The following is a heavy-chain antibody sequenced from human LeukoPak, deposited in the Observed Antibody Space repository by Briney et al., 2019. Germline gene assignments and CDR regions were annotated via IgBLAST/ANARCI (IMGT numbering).Heavy chain of an antibody. CDR1: GFTFSSYE. CDR2: ISSGSTI. D-gene: IGHD6-19*01. V-gene: IGHV3-48*03. Sequence: PGGSLRLSCAASGFTFSSYEMNWVRQAPGKGLEWVSYISSGSTIYYADSVKGRFTISRDNSKNTLYLQMNSLRAEDTAVYYCAKDTSPGYSSGCQDYWGQGTLVTVSS. J-gene: IGHJ4*02. CDR3: AKDTSPGYSSGCQDY.